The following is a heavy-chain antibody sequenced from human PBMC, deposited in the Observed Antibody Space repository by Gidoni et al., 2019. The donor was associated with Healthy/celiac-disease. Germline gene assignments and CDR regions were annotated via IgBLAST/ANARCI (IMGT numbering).Heavy chain of an antibody. CDR3: ARDSSGSYHYYYYYGMDV. Sequence: QVQLVQSGAEVKKPGASVKVSCKASGYTFTASYMHWVRQAPGQGLEWMGWINHNSGGTNYAQKFQGRVTMTRDTSISTADMELSRLRSDDTAVYDCARDSSGSYHYYYYYGMDVWGQGTTVTVSS. V-gene: IGHV1-2*02. CDR2: INHNSGGT. J-gene: IGHJ6*02. CDR1: GYTFTASY. D-gene: IGHD1-26*01.